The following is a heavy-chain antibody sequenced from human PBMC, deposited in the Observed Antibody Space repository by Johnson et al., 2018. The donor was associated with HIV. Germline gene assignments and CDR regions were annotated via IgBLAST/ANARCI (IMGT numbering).Heavy chain of an antibody. V-gene: IGHV3-53*01. CDR1: GFTVSSNY. Sequence: VQLVESGGGVVQPGGSLRLSCAASGFTVSSNYMSWVRKAPGKGLEWVSVIYSGGSTYYADSVKGRFTISRDNSKNTLYLQMNSLKTEDTAVYYCTTDYRLTVVTRSDAFDIWGQGTMVTVSS. CDR3: TTDYRLTVVTRSDAFDI. D-gene: IGHD4-23*01. J-gene: IGHJ3*02. CDR2: IYSGGST.